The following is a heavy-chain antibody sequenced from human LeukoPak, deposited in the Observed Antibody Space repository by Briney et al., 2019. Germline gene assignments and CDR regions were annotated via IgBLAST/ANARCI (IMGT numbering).Heavy chain of an antibody. J-gene: IGHJ4*02. Sequence: GGSLRLSCAASGFTFSSYSMNWVRQAPGKGLEWGSSISSSSSYIYYADSVKGRFTISRDNAKNSLYLQMDSLRAEDTAVYYCARDGEMVGIDYWGQGTLVTVSS. CDR3: ARDGEMVGIDY. D-gene: IGHD5-24*01. V-gene: IGHV3-21*01. CDR1: GFTFSSYS. CDR2: ISSSSSYI.